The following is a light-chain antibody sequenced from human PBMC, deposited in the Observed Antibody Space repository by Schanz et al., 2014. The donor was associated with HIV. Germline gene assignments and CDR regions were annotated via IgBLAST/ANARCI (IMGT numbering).Light chain of an antibody. CDR3: QKYNSALT. V-gene: IGKV1-27*01. CDR1: QTVSSN. J-gene: IGKJ4*01. Sequence: MTQSPATLSVSPGERATLSCRASQTVSSNLAWYQQKPGKVPKLLIYAASTLQSGVPSRFSGSGSGTDFTLTISSLQPEDVATYYCQKYNSALTFGGGTKVEIK. CDR2: AAS.